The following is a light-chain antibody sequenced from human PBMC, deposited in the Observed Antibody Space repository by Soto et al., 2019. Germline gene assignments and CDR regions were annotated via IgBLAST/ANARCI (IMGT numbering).Light chain of an antibody. CDR2: GAS. Sequence: EIVMTQSPATLSVSPGERATLSCRASQSVSSTLAWYQQKPGQAPRLLIYGASTRATGIPSRFSGSGSGTEFTLTISRLEPEDFAVYYCQQYGSSSWTFGQGTKVEIK. V-gene: IGKV3-15*01. J-gene: IGKJ1*01. CDR1: QSVSST. CDR3: QQYGSSSWT.